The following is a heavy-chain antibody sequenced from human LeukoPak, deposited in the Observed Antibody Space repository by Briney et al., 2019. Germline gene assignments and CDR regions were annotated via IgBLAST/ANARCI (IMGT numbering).Heavy chain of an antibody. V-gene: IGHV4-4*07. CDR3: ARVHYDFWSGSPPYYMDV. D-gene: IGHD3-3*01. CDR1: GGSISSYY. Sequence: RASETLSLTCTVSGGSISSYYWSWIRQPAGEGLEWIGRIYTSGSTNYNPSLKSRVTISVDKSKNQFSLKLSSVTAADTAVYYCARVHYDFWSGSPPYYMDVWGKGTTVTVSS. CDR2: IYTSGST. J-gene: IGHJ6*03.